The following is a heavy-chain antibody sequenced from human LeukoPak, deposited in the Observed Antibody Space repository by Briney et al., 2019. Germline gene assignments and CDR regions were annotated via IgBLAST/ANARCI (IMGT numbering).Heavy chain of an antibody. CDR3: ARDYAGSPDY. J-gene: IGHJ4*02. Sequence: AGGSLRLSCAASGFTFRSYWMHWVRDAPGKGLVWVSRINSDGSSTSYADSVKVRFTISRDNAKNTAYLQMNSLRDEDTAVYFCARDYAGSPDYWGQGTLVTVSA. CDR1: GFTFRSYW. CDR2: INSDGSST. D-gene: IGHD3-10*01. V-gene: IGHV3-74*01.